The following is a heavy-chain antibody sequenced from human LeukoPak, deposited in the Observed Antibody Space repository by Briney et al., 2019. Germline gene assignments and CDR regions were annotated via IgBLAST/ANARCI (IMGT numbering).Heavy chain of an antibody. D-gene: IGHD3-16*01. J-gene: IGHJ5*01. Sequence: SETLSLTCTDSNGSLNNYYWSWIRQPPGKGLEWIAYSYYGGSTSYSPSLKSRVTISVDKANNQISLKMDSVTAADTAVYYCVRGLHSGTYTNWFDPWGQGTLVTVSS. CDR2: SYYGGST. CDR3: VRGLHSGTYTNWFDP. V-gene: IGHV4-59*01. CDR1: NGSLNNYY.